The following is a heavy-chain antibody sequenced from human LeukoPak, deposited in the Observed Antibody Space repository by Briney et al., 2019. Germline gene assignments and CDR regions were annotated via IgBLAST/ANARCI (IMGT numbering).Heavy chain of an antibody. CDR2: VNQDGTEK. CDR3: VKGDWYFES. V-gene: IGHV3-7*04. J-gene: IGHJ4*02. Sequence: GGSLRLSCAASGFNFGDSRMTWVRQAPGKGLQWVANVNQDGTEKHFLYSVEGRFTISRDNAKKSLYLQMRSLRPEDTALYFCVKGDWYFESWGQGTLVTVSS. D-gene: IGHD2-21*01. CDR1: GFNFGDSR.